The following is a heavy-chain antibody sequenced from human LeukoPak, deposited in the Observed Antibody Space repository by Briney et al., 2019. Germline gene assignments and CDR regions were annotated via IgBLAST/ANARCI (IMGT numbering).Heavy chain of an antibody. CDR1: GGSISSGSYY. J-gene: IGHJ5*02. D-gene: IGHD3-3*01. Sequence: SETLSLTCTVSGGSISSGSYYWSWIRQPPGKGLEWIGSIYYSGSTYYNPSLKSRVTISVDTSENQFSLKLSSVTAADTAVYYCARNIAWYYDFWSGYYRGHWFDPWGQGTLVTVSS. CDR2: IYYSGST. V-gene: IGHV4-39*01. CDR3: ARNIAWYYDFWSGYYRGHWFDP.